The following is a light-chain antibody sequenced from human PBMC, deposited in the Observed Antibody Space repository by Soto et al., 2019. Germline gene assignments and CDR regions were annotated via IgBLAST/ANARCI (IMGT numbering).Light chain of an antibody. Sequence: QSVLTQPASVSGSPGQSITISCTGTRSDVGGYDSVSWYQQHPGKAPKLMIYDVSNRPSGVSNRFSGSKSGNPASLTISGLQAEDEADYYCTSYTSSTTRVVFGGGTKLTVL. CDR1: RSDVGGYDS. J-gene: IGLJ2*01. V-gene: IGLV2-14*03. CDR2: DVS. CDR3: TSYTSSTTRVV.